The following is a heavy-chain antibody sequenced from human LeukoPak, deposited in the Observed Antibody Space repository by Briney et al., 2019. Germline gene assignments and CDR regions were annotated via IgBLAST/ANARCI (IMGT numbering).Heavy chain of an antibody. V-gene: IGHV1-69*11. CDR2: ITPILGTA. CDR3: ARDRDPAGGYCPFDY. Sequence: SVKVSCKASGGTFSSYAISWVRQAPGQGLEWMGRITPILGTANYAQKFQGRVTITTDESTSTAYMELSSLRSEDTAVYYCARDRDPAGGYCPFDYWGQGTLVTVSS. D-gene: IGHD2-21*01. J-gene: IGHJ4*02. CDR1: GGTFSSYA.